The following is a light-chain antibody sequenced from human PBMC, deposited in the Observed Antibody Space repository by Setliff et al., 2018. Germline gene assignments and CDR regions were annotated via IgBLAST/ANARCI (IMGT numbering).Light chain of an antibody. CDR1: SSDVGGYNY. J-gene: IGLJ1*01. CDR2: DVS. V-gene: IGLV2-14*01. Sequence: QSALTQPASVSGSPGQSITISCTGTSSDVGGYNYVSWYQQHPDKAPKLLIYDVSNRPSGVSSRFSGSKSGNTASLTISGLHAEDEADYFCCSCTSNITPYVFGTGTKVTVL. CDR3: CSCTSNITPYV.